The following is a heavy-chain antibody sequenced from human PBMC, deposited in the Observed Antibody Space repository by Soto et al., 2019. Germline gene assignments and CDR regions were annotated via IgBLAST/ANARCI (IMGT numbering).Heavy chain of an antibody. D-gene: IGHD2-2*01. V-gene: IGHV3-23*01. CDR2: ITGGGGGRT. J-gene: IGHJ4*02. CDR3: AKQPASIRTFDY. Sequence: GGSMRLSCTASGFTFTNYAMNWVRQDPGKGLEWVSTITGGGGGRTNYADSVKGRFTISRDNSKNTLYLQMNSLRAEDTAVYYCAKQPASIRTFDYWGLGTLVTVSS. CDR1: GFTFTNYA.